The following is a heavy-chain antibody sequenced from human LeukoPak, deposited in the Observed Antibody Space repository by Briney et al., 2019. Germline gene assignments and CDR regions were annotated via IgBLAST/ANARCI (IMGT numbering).Heavy chain of an antibody. V-gene: IGHV3-23*01. Sequence: GGSLRLSCAASGFTFSDYYMSWVRQASGKGLEWVSAISGSGGSTYYADSVKGRFTISRDNSKNTLYLQMNRLRAEDTAVYYCARRGWVTMIVVVIGNAFDIWGQGTMVTVSS. CDR2: ISGSGGST. CDR1: GFTFSDYY. J-gene: IGHJ3*02. D-gene: IGHD3-22*01. CDR3: ARRGWVTMIVVVIGNAFDI.